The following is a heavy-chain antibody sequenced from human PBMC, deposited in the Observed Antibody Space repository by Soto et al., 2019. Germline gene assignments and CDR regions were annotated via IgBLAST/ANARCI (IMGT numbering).Heavy chain of an antibody. CDR1: GFTFSSYA. Sequence: GGSLRLSCAASGFTFSSYAMSWVRQAPGKGLEWVSAISGSGGSTYYADSVKGRFTISRDNSKNTLYLQMNSLRAEDTALYHCARADCTVASCYSWPFSYGGAVWGQGARVTVSS. V-gene: IGHV3-23*01. CDR3: ARADCTVASCYSWPFSYGGAV. D-gene: IGHD2-15*01. J-gene: IGHJ6*02. CDR2: ISGSGGST.